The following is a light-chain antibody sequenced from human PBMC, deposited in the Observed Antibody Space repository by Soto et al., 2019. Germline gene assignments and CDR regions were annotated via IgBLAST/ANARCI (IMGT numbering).Light chain of an antibody. CDR3: QQYNNWPQT. V-gene: IGKV3-15*01. Sequence: EIVMTQSPVTLSVSPGERATLSRRASQSVSSKLAWYQQKPGQAPRLIIYGASTRATGIPARFSGSGSGTELTLSISSLQSEDFAVYYCQQYNNWPQTFGQGTKLEIK. CDR1: QSVSSK. CDR2: GAS. J-gene: IGKJ2*01.